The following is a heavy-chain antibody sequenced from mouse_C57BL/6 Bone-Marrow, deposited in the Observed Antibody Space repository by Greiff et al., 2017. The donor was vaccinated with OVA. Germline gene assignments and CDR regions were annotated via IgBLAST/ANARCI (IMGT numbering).Heavy chain of an antibody. D-gene: IGHD1-1*01. CDR1: GYTFTSYW. V-gene: IGHV1-55*01. CDR2: IYPGSGST. Sequence: QVQLQQSGAELVKPGASVKMSCKASGYTFTSYWITWVKQRPGQGLEWIGDIYPGSGSTNYNEKFKSKATLTVDTSSSTAYMQLSSLTSEDSAVYYCARFITTVVAGAMDYWGQGTSVTVSS. CDR3: ARFITTVVAGAMDY. J-gene: IGHJ4*01.